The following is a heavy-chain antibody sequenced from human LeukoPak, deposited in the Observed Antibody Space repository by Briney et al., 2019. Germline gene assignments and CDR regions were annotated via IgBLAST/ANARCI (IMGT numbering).Heavy chain of an antibody. CDR3: ARDYFDN. Sequence: ASVKVCCKASGYTFTIYYMHWVRQAPGQGLEWIGIINPSGGSTNYAQNFQGRVTMTRDTSTSTVYMELSSLRSEDTAVYYCARDYFDNWGQGTLVTVSS. CDR1: GYTFTIYY. V-gene: IGHV1-46*01. J-gene: IGHJ4*02. CDR2: INPSGGST.